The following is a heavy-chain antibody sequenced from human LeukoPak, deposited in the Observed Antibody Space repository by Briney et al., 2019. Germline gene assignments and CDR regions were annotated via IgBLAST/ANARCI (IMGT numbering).Heavy chain of an antibody. D-gene: IGHD3-22*01. J-gene: IGHJ3*02. V-gene: IGHV3-21*01. CDR2: ISTSSSYI. CDR1: GFTFSSYG. Sequence: GGSLRLSCAASGFTFSSYGMSWVRQAPGKGLGWVSSISTSSSYIYYADSVKGRFTIFSDNARNSLFLQMTSLRAEDTTVYYCAREPTYYYDSSGYRNAFDIWGQGTMVTVSS. CDR3: AREPTYYYDSSGYRNAFDI.